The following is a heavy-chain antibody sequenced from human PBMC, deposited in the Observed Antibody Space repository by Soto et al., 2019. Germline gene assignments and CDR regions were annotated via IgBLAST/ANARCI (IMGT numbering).Heavy chain of an antibody. CDR1: GYTFTSYA. D-gene: IGHD3-10*01. CDR2: INAGNGNS. V-gene: IGHV1-3*01. Sequence: ASVKVSCKASGYTFTSYAMHWVRQAPGQRLEWMGWINAGNGNSKYSQKFQGRVTITRDTSASTAYMELSSLRSEDTAVYYCAMPGKAMVQRYYYYYMDGWGKGTTVTVSS. CDR3: AMPGKAMVQRYYYYYMDG. J-gene: IGHJ6*03.